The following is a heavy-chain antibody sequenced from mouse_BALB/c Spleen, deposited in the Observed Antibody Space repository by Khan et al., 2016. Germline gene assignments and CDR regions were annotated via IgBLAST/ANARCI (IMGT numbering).Heavy chain of an antibody. V-gene: IGHV3-2*02. CDR2: ISYSGST. CDR1: GYSITSDYA. Sequence: EVQLQESGPGLVKPSQSLSLTCTVTGYSITSDYAWNWIRQFPGNKLEWMGYISYSGSTSYNPSLKSRISITRDTSKNQFFLQWNSVTTEDTATYYCARGRYRDPFAYWGQGTLVTVSA. J-gene: IGHJ3*01. D-gene: IGHD2-14*01. CDR3: ARGRYRDPFAY.